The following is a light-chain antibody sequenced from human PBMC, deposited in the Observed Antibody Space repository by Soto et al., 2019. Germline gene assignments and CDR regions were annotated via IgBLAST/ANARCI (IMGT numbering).Light chain of an antibody. V-gene: IGLV2-14*01. CDR1: SSDVGGYNY. CDR3: SSYTTSSNYV. J-gene: IGLJ1*01. CDR2: EVS. Sequence: QSALTQPASVSGSPGQSITISCTGTSSDVGGYNYVSWYQQQAGKAPKLIIHEVSNRPSGDSNRFSGSKSGNTASLTISGLQAEDEADYYCSSYTTSSNYVFGSGTKVTVL.